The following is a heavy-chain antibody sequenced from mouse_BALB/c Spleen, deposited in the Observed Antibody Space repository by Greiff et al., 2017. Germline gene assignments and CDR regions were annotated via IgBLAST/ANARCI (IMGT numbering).Heavy chain of an antibody. Sequence: EVKLVESGGGLVKPGGSLKLSCAASGFTFSSYTMSWVRQTPEKRLEWVATISSGGSYTYYPDSVKGRLTISRDNAKNTLYMQMSSLKSEDTAMYYCTRENSLLLSRFAYCGHGTLVTVSA. CDR1: GFTFSSYT. CDR3: TRENSLLLSRFAY. D-gene: IGHD1-2*01. CDR2: ISSGGSYT. V-gene: IGHV5-6-4*01. J-gene: IGHJ3*01.